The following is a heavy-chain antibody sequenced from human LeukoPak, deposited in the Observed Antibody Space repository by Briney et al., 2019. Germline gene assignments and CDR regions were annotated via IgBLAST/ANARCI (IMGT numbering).Heavy chain of an antibody. CDR1: GFTFSSYS. CDR2: ISSSSSTI. Sequence: GGSLRLSCAASGFTFSSYSMNWVRQAPGKELEWVSYISSSSSTIYYADSVKGRFTISRDNAKNSLYLQMNSLTAEDTGVYYCARDKEKGSTSGSSFHLWGQGTMVTVSS. J-gene: IGHJ3*01. V-gene: IGHV3-48*04. D-gene: IGHD1-26*01. CDR3: ARDKEKGSTSGSSFHL.